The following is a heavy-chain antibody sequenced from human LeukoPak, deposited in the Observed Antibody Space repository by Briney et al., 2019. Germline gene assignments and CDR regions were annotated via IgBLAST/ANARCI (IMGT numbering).Heavy chain of an antibody. CDR3: ARDPGTGGSYFDY. J-gene: IGHJ4*02. CDR1: GFTFGSYW. D-gene: IGHD2-8*02. V-gene: IGHV3-7*01. CDR2: INQDGSGK. Sequence: PGGSLRLSCAPSGFTFGSYWMSWVRRAPGKGLEYVANINQDGSGKYYVDSAKGRFTVFRDNARNSLYLQMNSLRVEDTAVYYCARDPGTGGSYFDYWGQGTLVTVSS.